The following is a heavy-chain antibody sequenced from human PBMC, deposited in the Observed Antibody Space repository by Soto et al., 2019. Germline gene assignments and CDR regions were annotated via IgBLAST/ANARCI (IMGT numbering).Heavy chain of an antibody. CDR1: GFTFSHYD. V-gene: IGHV3-30*18. CDR2: ISNDGSKK. D-gene: IGHD2-15*01. Sequence: QVELVESGGGVVQPGRSLRLSCAASGFTFSHYDLHWVRQAPGKGLEWVAFISNDGSKKYYADSVKGRFTISRDNSKNTMYVQMDSLRVEDTAMYYCAKDLKLSQVVVRLFYGLDVWGQGTTVTVSS. CDR3: AKDLKLSQVVVRLFYGLDV. J-gene: IGHJ6*02.